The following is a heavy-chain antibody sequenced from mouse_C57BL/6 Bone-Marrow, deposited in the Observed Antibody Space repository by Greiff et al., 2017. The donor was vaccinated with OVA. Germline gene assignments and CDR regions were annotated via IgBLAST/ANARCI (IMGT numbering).Heavy chain of an antibody. D-gene: IGHD2-1*01. J-gene: IGHJ4*01. V-gene: IGHV5-16*01. CDR3: AREEGNSYAMDY. CDR2: INYDGSST. Sequence: VQLKESEGGLVQPGSSMKLSCTASGFTFSDYYMAWVRQVPEKGLEWVANINYDGSSTYYLDSLKSRFIISRDNAKNILYLQMSSLKSEDTATYYCAREEGNSYAMDYWGQGTSVTVSS. CDR1: GFTFSDYY.